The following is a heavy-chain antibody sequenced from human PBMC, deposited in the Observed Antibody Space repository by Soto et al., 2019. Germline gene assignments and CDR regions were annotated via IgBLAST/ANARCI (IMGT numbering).Heavy chain of an antibody. CDR1: GYTFTNYG. CDR3: ARVLGYNSSWWRHTAFDI. CDR2: ISAHTGST. J-gene: IGHJ3*02. V-gene: IGHV1-18*01. Sequence: ASVKVSCKTSGYTFTNYGISWVRQAPGQGLEWMGWISAHTGSTNYAQKFQGRVTMTTDTSTSTAYMELRSLRSDDTAVYYCARVLGYNSSWWRHTAFDIWGQGTMVTVSS. D-gene: IGHD6-13*01.